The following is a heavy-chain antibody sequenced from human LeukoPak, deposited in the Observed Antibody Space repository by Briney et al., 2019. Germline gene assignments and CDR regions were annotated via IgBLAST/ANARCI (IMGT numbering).Heavy chain of an antibody. CDR3: ARHPGYSSGWVPYYYYGMDV. D-gene: IGHD6-19*01. J-gene: IGHJ6*02. Sequence: PSETLSLTCTVSGGSISSYSWSWIRQPPGKGLEWIGYIYYSGSTNYNPSLKSRVTISVDTSKNQFSLKLSSVTAADTAVYYCARHPGYSSGWVPYYYYGMDVWGQGTTVTVSS. CDR1: GGSISSYS. CDR2: IYYSGST. V-gene: IGHV4-59*08.